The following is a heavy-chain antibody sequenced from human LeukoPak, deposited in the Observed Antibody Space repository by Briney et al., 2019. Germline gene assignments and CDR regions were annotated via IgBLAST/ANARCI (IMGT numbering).Heavy chain of an antibody. D-gene: IGHD1-26*01. CDR1: GGSISSYY. Sequence: SETLSLTCTVSGGSISSYYWSWIRQPPGKGLEWIGYIYYSGSTNYNPSLKSRVTISLDTSKNQFSLRLSSVTAADTAVYYCVRYSGSSYLFDYWGQGTLVTVSS. CDR2: IYYSGST. CDR3: VRYSGSSYLFDY. V-gene: IGHV4-59*01. J-gene: IGHJ4*02.